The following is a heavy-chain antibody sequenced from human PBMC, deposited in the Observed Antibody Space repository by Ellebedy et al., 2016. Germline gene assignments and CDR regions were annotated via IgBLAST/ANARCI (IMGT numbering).Heavy chain of an antibody. CDR1: GFNLSDYY. CDR2: ISSSGSTV. Sequence: GESLKISCAASGFNLSDYYMNWIRQAPGKGLEWVSYISSSGSTVYYVDSVKGRFTISTDKGKNSLYLQMNSLRAEDTAVYYCARDRLGQYDTALDAFDIWGQGTIVTVSS. V-gene: IGHV3-11*01. D-gene: IGHD3-22*01. CDR3: ARDRLGQYDTALDAFDI. J-gene: IGHJ3*02.